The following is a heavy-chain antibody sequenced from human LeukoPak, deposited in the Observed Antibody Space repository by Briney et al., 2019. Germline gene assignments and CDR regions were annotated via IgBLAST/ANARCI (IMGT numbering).Heavy chain of an antibody. J-gene: IGHJ5*02. CDR3: ARVRYSSSWYKEGFDP. V-gene: IGHV3-53*01. Sequence: GGSLRLSCAASGFSVSNSYMYWVRQAPGKGLEWVSFFYKGDSTYYAESVRGRFTISRDNSKNTLYLLMNSLIPEDTAVYYCARVRYSSSWYKEGFDPWGQGTLVTVSS. CDR2: FYKGDST. CDR1: GFSVSNSY. D-gene: IGHD6-13*01.